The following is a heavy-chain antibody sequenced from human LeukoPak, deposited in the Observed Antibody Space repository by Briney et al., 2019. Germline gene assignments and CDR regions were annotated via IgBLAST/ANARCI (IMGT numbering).Heavy chain of an antibody. Sequence: ASVKVSCKASGYTSTSYGISWVRQAPGQGLEWMGWISAYNGNTNYAQKLQGRVTMTTDTSTSTAYMELRSLRSDDTAVYYCARALRPRLTSTYYYGSGSYKPRQPEAYYFDYWGQGTLVTVSS. CDR1: GYTSTSYG. D-gene: IGHD3-10*01. CDR3: ARALRPRLTSTYYYGSGSYKPRQPEAYYFDY. CDR2: ISAYNGNT. J-gene: IGHJ4*02. V-gene: IGHV1-18*01.